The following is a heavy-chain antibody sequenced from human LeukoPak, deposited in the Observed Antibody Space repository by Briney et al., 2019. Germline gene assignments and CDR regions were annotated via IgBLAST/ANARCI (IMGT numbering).Heavy chain of an antibody. CDR3: ARSGAKGWKELGPPLYYFYY. J-gene: IGHJ4*02. CDR2: ISSSSSYI. Sequence: GGSLRLSCAASGFTFSSYSMNWVRQAPGKGLEWVSSISSSSSYIYYADSVKGRFTISRDNAKNSLYLQMNSLRAEDTAVYYFARSGAKGWKELGPPLYYFYYWGQGTLVTVSS. D-gene: IGHD1-26*01. CDR1: GFTFSSYS. V-gene: IGHV3-21*01.